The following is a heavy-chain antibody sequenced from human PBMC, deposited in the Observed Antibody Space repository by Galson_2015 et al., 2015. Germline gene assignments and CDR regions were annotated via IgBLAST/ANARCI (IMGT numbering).Heavy chain of an antibody. CDR3: ARQTLIGGKLNWFDP. CDR1: GGSIGGYY. V-gene: IGHV4-59*01. Sequence: ETLSLTCTVSGGSIGGYYWSWIRRPPGKGLEWIGIVYYSGTTVYNPSLTGRVTISVDMSKNHFSLKLRSVTAADTAVYYCARQTLIGGKLNWFDPWGQGTLVTVSS. D-gene: IGHD3-9*01. J-gene: IGHJ5*02. CDR2: VYYSGTT.